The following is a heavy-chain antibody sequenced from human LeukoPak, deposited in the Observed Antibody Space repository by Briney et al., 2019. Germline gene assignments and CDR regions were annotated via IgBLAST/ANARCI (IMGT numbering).Heavy chain of an antibody. D-gene: IGHD3-22*01. CDR1: GGSISSSSYY. V-gene: IGHV4-39*01. Sequence: SETLSLTCTVSGGSISSSSYYWGWLRQPPGKGLEWIGSIYYSGSTYYNPSLKSRVTISVDTSKNQFSLKLSSVTAADTAVYYCARQYYYDSSGHVVDYWGQGTLVTVSS. J-gene: IGHJ4*02. CDR2: IYYSGST. CDR3: ARQYYYDSSGHVVDY.